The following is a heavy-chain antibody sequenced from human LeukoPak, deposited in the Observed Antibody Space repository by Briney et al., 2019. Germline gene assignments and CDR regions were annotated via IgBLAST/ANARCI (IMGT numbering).Heavy chain of an antibody. D-gene: IGHD3-22*01. Sequence: ASVKVSCKASGYTFTDHYMHWVRQAPGQGLEWMGWINPYSGATLYAQSFQGRVTLTRDTSISTAYMDLSRLRSEDMAVYYCARDYPDSSGSSYMDVWAKGTTVTVSS. J-gene: IGHJ6*03. CDR2: INPYSGAT. CDR3: ARDYPDSSGSSYMDV. CDR1: GYTFTDHY. V-gene: IGHV1-2*02.